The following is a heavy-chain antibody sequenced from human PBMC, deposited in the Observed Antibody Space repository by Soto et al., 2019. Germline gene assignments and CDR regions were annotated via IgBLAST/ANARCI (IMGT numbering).Heavy chain of an antibody. CDR1: GFTLSSFS. D-gene: IGHD6-19*01. CDR3: ARDSYSSLFDS. CDR2: ITTGNDYI. J-gene: IGHJ5*01. Sequence: GGSLRLSCVGSGFTLSSFSMSWVRQTPGKGLEWVSSITTGNDYISYADSVKGRFTISRDNAKNSLFLRMNSLRADDTALYFCARDSYSSLFDSWGQGTLVTVSS. V-gene: IGHV3-21*01.